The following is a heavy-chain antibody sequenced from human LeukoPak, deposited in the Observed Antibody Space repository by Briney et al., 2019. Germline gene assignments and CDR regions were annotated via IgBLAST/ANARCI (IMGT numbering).Heavy chain of an antibody. CDR1: GFTVSSNY. CDR2: IYSGGST. V-gene: IGHV3-53*05. J-gene: IGHJ4*02. Sequence: GGSLRLSCAASGFTVSSNYMSWVRQAPGKGLGGVSVIYSGGSTYYADSVKGRFTISRDNSKNTLYLQMNSLRAEDTAVYYCAKGVWYVSALDYWGQGTLVTVSS. D-gene: IGHD2-15*01. CDR3: AKGVWYVSALDY.